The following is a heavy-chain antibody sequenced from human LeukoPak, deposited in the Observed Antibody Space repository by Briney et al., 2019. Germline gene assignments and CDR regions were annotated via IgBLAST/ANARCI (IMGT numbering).Heavy chain of an antibody. D-gene: IGHD3-22*01. CDR3: AKDYFHSSGFYTEGTFES. J-gene: IGHJ4*02. CDR2: IRADGDSE. V-gene: IGHV3-30*02. Sequence: PGGSLRLSCAASGFIFNNYGIHWVRQAPGKGLEWVAFIRADGDSEFYAASVKGRFTISRDNSKDTLYLDINSLRAEDTAVYYCAKDYFHSSGFYTEGTFESWGQGTLVTASS. CDR1: GFIFNNYG.